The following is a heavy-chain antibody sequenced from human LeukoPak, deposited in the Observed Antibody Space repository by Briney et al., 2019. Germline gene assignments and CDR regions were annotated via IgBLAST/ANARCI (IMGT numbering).Heavy chain of an antibody. CDR1: GGSISSYY. CDR2: IYYSGST. Sequence: SETLSLTCTVSGGSISSYYWSWIRQPPGKGLEWIGYIYYSGSTNYNPSLKSRVTISVDTSKNQFSLKLSSVTAADTAVYYCARARTYSSGWWYFGYWGQGTLVTVSS. V-gene: IGHV4-59*01. CDR3: ARARTYSSGWWYFGY. D-gene: IGHD6-19*01. J-gene: IGHJ4*02.